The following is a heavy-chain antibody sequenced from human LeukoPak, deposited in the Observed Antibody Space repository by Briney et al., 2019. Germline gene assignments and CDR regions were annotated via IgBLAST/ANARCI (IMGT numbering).Heavy chain of an antibody. CDR1: GFTFSSYW. CDR3: ARAAHYDFWSGPPDY. D-gene: IGHD3-3*01. Sequence: GGSLRLSCAASGFTFSSYWMSWVRQAPGKGLEWVANIKQDGSEKYYVDSVKGRFTISRDNAKNSLYLQMNSLRAEDTAVHYCARAAHYDFWSGPPDYWGQGTLVTVSS. V-gene: IGHV3-7*01. J-gene: IGHJ4*02. CDR2: IKQDGSEK.